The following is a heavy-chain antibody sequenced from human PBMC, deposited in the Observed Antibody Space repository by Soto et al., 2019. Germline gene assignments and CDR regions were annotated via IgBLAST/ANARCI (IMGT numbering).Heavy chain of an antibody. CDR2: INWNGGST. Sequence: RPGGSLRLSCAASGFTFSSYAMSWVRRAPGKGLEWVSGINWNGGSTGYADSVKGRFTISRDSAKNSLYLQINSLRAEDTALYYCARSVSASYYVPFDYWGQGTLVTVSS. CDR3: ARSVSASYYVPFDY. D-gene: IGHD3-10*01. V-gene: IGHV3-20*04. J-gene: IGHJ4*02. CDR1: GFTFSSYA.